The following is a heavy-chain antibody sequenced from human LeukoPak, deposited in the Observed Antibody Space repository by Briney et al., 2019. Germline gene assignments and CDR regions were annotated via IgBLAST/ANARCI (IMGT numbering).Heavy chain of an antibody. V-gene: IGHV1-18*01. CDR3: ARGFLAFGGVIPTPLVDY. J-gene: IGHJ4*02. Sequence: GASVTVSCKASGYTFTSYGISWVRQAPGQGLEWMGWISAYNGNTNYAQKLQGRVTMTTDTSTSTAYMELRSLRSDDTAVYYCARGFLAFGGVIPTPLVDYWGQGTLVTVSS. D-gene: IGHD3-16*02. CDR1: GYTFTSYG. CDR2: ISAYNGNT.